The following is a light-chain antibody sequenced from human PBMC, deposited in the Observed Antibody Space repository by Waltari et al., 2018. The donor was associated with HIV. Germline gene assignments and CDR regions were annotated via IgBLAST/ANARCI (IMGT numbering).Light chain of an antibody. J-gene: IGLJ3*02. Sequence: QSVLTQPPSVSAAPGQKVTISCSGSSSNIGNNYVSWYQHLPGTAPKLLIYDNGKLLAGIPARVAGSKSGTSATLGSTGLQTGDEADYYGGTWDTSLSAGVFGGGTKLTVL. CDR1: SSNIGNNY. CDR2: DNG. CDR3: GTWDTSLSAGV. V-gene: IGLV1-51*01.